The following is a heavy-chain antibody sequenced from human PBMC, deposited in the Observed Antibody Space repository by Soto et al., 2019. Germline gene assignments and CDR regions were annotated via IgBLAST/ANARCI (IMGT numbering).Heavy chain of an antibody. D-gene: IGHD6-25*01. CDR1: GFIFSSYA. J-gene: IGHJ4*02. V-gene: IGHV3-23*01. Sequence: EVQLLESGGSLAQPGGSLTLSCAASGFIFSSYAMSWVRQTPGKGLEWVSAISGSGETTYYADSVKGRFIIARDNSKNTVYLNRNSLRAEDAAIYYWAKFFVATGGSGGWPWHFDSWGQGALVTVSS. CDR2: ISGSGETT. CDR3: AKFFVATGGSGGWPWHFDS.